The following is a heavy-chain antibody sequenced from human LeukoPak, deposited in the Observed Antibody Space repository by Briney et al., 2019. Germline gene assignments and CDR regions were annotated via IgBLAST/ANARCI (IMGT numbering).Heavy chain of an antibody. CDR1: GFTFSSYA. CDR2: ISSSGSTI. D-gene: IGHD1-26*01. J-gene: IGHJ3*02. Sequence: GGSLRLSCAASGFTFSSYAMSWVRQAPGKGLEWVSYISSSGSTIYYADSVKGRFTISRDNAKNSLYLQMNSLRAEDTAVYYCARGGSYLSAFDIWGQGTMVTVSS. V-gene: IGHV3-48*04. CDR3: ARGGSYLSAFDI.